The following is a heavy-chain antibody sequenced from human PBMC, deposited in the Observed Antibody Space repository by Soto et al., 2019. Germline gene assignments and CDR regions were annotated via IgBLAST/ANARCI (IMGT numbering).Heavy chain of an antibody. CDR1: GYTFTGYY. Sequence: AASVKVSCKASGYTFTGYYMHWVRQAPGQGLEWMGWINPNSGDTNYAEKFQGRVAMTRDTSISTAYMELNSLRSDDTAVYYCARDQTRSPYYYDMDVWGQGTTVTVS. CDR2: INPNSGDT. V-gene: IGHV1-2*02. J-gene: IGHJ6*02. CDR3: ARDQTRSPYYYDMDV.